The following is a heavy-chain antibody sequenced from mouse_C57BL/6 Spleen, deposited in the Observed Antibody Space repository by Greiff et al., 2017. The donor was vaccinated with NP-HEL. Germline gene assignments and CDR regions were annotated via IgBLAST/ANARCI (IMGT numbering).Heavy chain of an antibody. J-gene: IGHJ3*01. CDR3: ARWGVGFAY. V-gene: IGHV1-26*01. CDR1: GYTFTDYY. Sequence: VQLQQSGPELVKPGASVKISCKASGYTFTDYYMNWVKQSHGKSLEWIGDINPNNGGTSYNQKFKGKATLTVDKSSSTAYMELRSLTSEDSAVYYCARWGVGFAYWGQGTLVTVSA. CDR2: INPNNGGT.